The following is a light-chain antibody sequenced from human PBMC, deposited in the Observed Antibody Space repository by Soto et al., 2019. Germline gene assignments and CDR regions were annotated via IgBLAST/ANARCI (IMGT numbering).Light chain of an antibody. CDR1: QSVSSN. CDR2: GAS. J-gene: IGKJ4*01. V-gene: IGKV3-15*01. Sequence: EIVMTQSPATLSVSPGERATLSCRASQSVSSNLAWYQQKPGQAPRLLIYGASTRATGIPARFSGSGSGTDFTLTISSLQSEDFAVYYCQQYNNSPLTFGGGTKVDIK. CDR3: QQYNNSPLT.